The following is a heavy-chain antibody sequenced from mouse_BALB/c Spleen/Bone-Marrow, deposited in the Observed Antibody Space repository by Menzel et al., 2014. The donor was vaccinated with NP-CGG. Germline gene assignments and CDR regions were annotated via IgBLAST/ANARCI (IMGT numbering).Heavy chain of an antibody. CDR1: GYTYTDYV. Sequence: VQLVESGPELVKPGASVKMSCKASGYTYTDYVISWVKQRPGQGLEWIGETDPGRGSSFYNEKFKAKATLTADKSANTAYMQLSSLTSEDSAVYFCARYGNYALLDYWGQGTSVTVSA. CDR2: TDPGRGSS. CDR3: ARYGNYALLDY. V-gene: IGHV1-77*01. D-gene: IGHD2-1*01. J-gene: IGHJ4*01.